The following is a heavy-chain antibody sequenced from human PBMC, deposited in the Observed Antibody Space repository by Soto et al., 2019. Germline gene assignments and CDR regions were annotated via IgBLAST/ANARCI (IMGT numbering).Heavy chain of an antibody. Sequence: SETLSLTCTVSGGSINPYYWGWIRQPPGKGLEWIGNIYYSGTTNYHPSLKSRVTISLDTSKNQFSLKLSSVTAADTAVYYCARLGGYYQAFGSWGQGTLVTVSS. CDR2: IYYSGTT. CDR3: ARLGGYYQAFGS. J-gene: IGHJ4*02. D-gene: IGHD3-22*01. CDR1: GGSINPYY. V-gene: IGHV4-59*08.